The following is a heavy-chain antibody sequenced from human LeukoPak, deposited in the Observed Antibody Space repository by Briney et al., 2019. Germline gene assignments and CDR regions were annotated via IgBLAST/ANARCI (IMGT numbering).Heavy chain of an antibody. CDR3: ARDYYGSGKTRWFDL. D-gene: IGHD3-10*01. J-gene: IGHJ5*02. Sequence: GGSLRLSCAASGFTFSSHWMHWVHQAPGKGLVWVSRINSDGSSTIYADSVKGRFTISRDNAKNTLYLQMNSLRAEDTAVYYCARDYYGSGKTRWFDLWGQGSLVTVSS. CDR2: INSDGSST. CDR1: GFTFSSHW. V-gene: IGHV3-74*01.